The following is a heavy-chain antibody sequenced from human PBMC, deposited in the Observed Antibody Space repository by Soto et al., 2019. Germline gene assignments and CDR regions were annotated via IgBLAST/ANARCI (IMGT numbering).Heavy chain of an antibody. Sequence: EVQLVESGGGLVQPGGSLRLSCAASGFTFSSYDMHWVRQATGKGLEWVSAIGTAGDTYYPGSVKGRFTISRENAKNSWYLQMNSLRAGDTAVYYCARASPGGPQDYWGQGTLFTVSS. V-gene: IGHV3-13*01. D-gene: IGHD3-10*01. J-gene: IGHJ4*02. CDR1: GFTFSSYD. CDR2: IGTAGDT. CDR3: ARASPGGPQDY.